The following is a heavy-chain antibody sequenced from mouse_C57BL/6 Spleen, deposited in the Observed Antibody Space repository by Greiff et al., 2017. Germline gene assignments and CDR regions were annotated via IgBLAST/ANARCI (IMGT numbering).Heavy chain of an antibody. Sequence: VQLQESGPELVKPGASVKISCKASGYAFSSSWMNWVKQRPGKGLEWIGRIYPGDGDTNYNGKFKGKATLTADKSSSTAYMQLSSLTSEDSAVYFCARGHSTWFAYWGQGTLVTVSA. CDR2: IYPGDGDT. V-gene: IGHV1-82*01. CDR1: GYAFSSSW. J-gene: IGHJ3*01. CDR3: ARGHSTWFAY. D-gene: IGHD2-5*01.